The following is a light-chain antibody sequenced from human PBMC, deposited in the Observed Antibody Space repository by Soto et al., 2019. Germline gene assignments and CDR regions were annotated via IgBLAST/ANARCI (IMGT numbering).Light chain of an antibody. CDR1: QSVSTN. Sequence: EIVMTQSPGTLSGPPGERATLSCRASQSVSTNLAWYQQKPGQSPRLLIYGASTRATGIPARFSGSGSGTEFTLTITSLQSEDFAVYSCKQYHKWPPALGQGAKVDIK. J-gene: IGKJ1*01. V-gene: IGKV3-15*01. CDR3: KQYHKWPPA. CDR2: GAS.